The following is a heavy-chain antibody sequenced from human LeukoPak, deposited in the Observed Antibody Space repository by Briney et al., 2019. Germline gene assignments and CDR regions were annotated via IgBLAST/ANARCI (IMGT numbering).Heavy chain of an antibody. CDR2: ISSSSSYI. D-gene: IGHD1-26*01. V-gene: IGHV3-21*01. CDR1: GFTFSTYN. CDR3: ARDRVVGATPPIDY. J-gene: IGHJ4*02. Sequence: GGSLRLSCAASGFTFSTYNMNWVRQAPGKGLEWVSSISSSSSYIYYADSVKGRFTISRDNAKNSLYLQMNSLRAEDTAVYYCARDRVVGATPPIDYWGQGTLVTVSS.